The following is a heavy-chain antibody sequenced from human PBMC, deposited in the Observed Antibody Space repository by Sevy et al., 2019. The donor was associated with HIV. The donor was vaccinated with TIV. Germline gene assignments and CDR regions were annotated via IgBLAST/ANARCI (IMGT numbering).Heavy chain of an antibody. CDR3: AREKTILEGRYGMDV. V-gene: IGHV3-21*01. D-gene: IGHD3-3*01. Sequence: GGSLRLSCATSGFTFSTYNMNWVRQAPGKGLEWVSSISSGGGFIFYADSVKGRFTISRDNAKNSLDLQMNSLRAEDATVYYCAREKTILEGRYGMDVWGQGTTVTVSS. CDR1: GFTFSTYN. CDR2: ISSGGGFI. J-gene: IGHJ6*02.